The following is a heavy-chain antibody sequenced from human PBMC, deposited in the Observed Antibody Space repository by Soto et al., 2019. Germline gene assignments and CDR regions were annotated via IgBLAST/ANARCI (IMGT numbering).Heavy chain of an antibody. J-gene: IGHJ3*02. CDR3: ARERTYYDFWSDAFDI. CDR2: IWYDGSNK. D-gene: IGHD3-3*01. CDR1: GFTFSSYG. V-gene: IGHV3-33*01. Sequence: GGSLRLSCAASGFTFSSYGMHWVRQAPGKGLEWVAVIWYDGSNKYYADSVKGRFTISRDNSKNTLYLQMNSLRAEDTAVYYCARERTYYDFWSDAFDIWGQGTVVTVSS.